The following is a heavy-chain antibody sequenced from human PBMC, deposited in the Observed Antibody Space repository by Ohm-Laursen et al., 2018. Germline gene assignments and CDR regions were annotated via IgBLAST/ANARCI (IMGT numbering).Heavy chain of an antibody. CDR2: IYSGGDM. CDR3: ARDVPGIVASRGGG. D-gene: IGHD3-16*01. CDR1: GFTLNSHW. V-gene: IGHV3-53*01. Sequence: SLRLSCTASGFTLNSHWMHWVRQAPGKGLEWVSLIYSGGDMFYADSVKGRFTISRDKSKNTLYLQMNSLRVEDTAMYFCARDVPGIVASRGGGWGQGTLVTVSS. J-gene: IGHJ4*02.